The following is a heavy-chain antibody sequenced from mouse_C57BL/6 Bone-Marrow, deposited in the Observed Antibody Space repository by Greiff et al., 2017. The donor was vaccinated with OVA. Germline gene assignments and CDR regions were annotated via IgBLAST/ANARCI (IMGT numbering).Heavy chain of an antibody. J-gene: IGHJ2*01. D-gene: IGHD1-1*01. CDR3: ARESYGSSYNYFDY. V-gene: IGHV1-69*01. CDR2: IDPSDSYT. CDR1: GYTFTSYW. Sequence: QVQLQQPGAELVMPGASVKLSCKASGYTFTSYWMHWVKQRPGQGLEWIGEIDPSDSYTNYNQKFKGKSTLTVDKSSSTAYMQLSSLTSEDSAGYDCARESYGSSYNYFDYWGQGTTLTVSS.